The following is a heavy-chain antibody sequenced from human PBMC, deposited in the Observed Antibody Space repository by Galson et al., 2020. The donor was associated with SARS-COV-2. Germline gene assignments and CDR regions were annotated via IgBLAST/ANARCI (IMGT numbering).Heavy chain of an antibody. CDR2: INLDSGGT. CDR1: GYTFTGYY. V-gene: IGHV1-2*02. Sequence: ASVKVSCKASGYTFTGYYIHWVRQAPGQGLEWMGWINLDSGGTNYAQKFQGRVTMTRDTSINTAYMELSRLRSDDTAVYYCARGREWLEYPADYWGQGTLVTVSS. J-gene: IGHJ4*02. D-gene: IGHD3-3*01. CDR3: ARGREWLEYPADY.